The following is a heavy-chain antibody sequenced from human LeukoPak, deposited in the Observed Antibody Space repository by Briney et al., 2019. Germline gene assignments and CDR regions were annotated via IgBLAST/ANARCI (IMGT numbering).Heavy chain of an antibody. D-gene: IGHD3-9*01. Sequence: HPGGSLRLSCAASGFTFSSYAMSWVPQAPGKGLEWVSVISGSGGSTYYADSVKGRFTISRDNSKNTLYLQMNSLRAEDTAVYYCAKDLGSSYDILTGYTVFGGSWGQGTLVTVSS. CDR1: GFTFSSYA. J-gene: IGHJ4*02. CDR3: AKDLGSSYDILTGYTVFGGS. V-gene: IGHV3-23*01. CDR2: ISGSGGST.